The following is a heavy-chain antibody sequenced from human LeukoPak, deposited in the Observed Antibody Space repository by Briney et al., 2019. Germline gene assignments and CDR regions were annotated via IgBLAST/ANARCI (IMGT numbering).Heavy chain of an antibody. CDR2: IYYSGST. CDR1: GGSISSSSYY. V-gene: IGHV4-39*01. J-gene: IGHJ4*02. Sequence: SETLSLTCTVSGGSISSSSYYWGWIRQPPGKGLEWIGSIYYSGSTYYNPSLKSRVTISVDTSKNQFSLKLSSVTAADTAVYYCARPSSGWFPSFDYWGQGTLVTVSS. CDR3: ARPSSGWFPSFDY. D-gene: IGHD6-19*01.